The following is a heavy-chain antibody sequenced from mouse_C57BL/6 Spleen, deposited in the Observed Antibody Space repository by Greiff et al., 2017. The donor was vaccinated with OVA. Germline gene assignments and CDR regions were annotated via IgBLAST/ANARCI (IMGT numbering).Heavy chain of an antibody. Sequence: VQLQQPGAELVQPGASVQMSCKASGYTFTSYWIPWVKQRPGQGLEWIGDIYPGSGSTNYNEKFKSKDTLTVDTSASTAYMQLSSLTYEDSAVYYCARSYYFDYWGKGTTLTVSS. CDR2: IYPGSGST. CDR1: GYTFTSYW. J-gene: IGHJ2*01. V-gene: IGHV1-55*01. CDR3: ARSYYFDY.